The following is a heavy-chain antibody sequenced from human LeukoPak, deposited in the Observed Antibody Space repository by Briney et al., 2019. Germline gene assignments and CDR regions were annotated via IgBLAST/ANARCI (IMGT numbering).Heavy chain of an antibody. Sequence: SETLSLTCTVSGGSISSYYWSWIRQPAGKGLEWIGRIYSSGSTNYNPSLKSRVSMSVDTSKNQFSLKLSSVTAADTAVYFCARVRPSRDGYNFDYWGQGTLVTVSS. V-gene: IGHV4-4*07. CDR3: ARVRPSRDGYNFDY. J-gene: IGHJ4*02. D-gene: IGHD5-24*01. CDR1: GGSISSYY. CDR2: IYSSGST.